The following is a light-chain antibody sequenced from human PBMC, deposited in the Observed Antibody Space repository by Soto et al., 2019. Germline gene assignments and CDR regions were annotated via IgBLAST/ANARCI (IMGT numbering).Light chain of an antibody. Sequence: DSHMTLYTSTLSGSVGDIVTITCRASQTISSWLAWYQQKPGKGPKLLIYDASTLQSGAPSRFSGAGSGTDFTLTISSLQPEDFATYYCQQVNCCPRTFGQGTKVDI. CDR3: QQVNCCPRT. CDR2: DAS. CDR1: QTISSW. J-gene: IGKJ1*01. V-gene: IGKV1-12*01.